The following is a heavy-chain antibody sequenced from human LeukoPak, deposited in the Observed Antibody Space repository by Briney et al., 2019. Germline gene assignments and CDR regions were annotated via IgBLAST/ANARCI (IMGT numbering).Heavy chain of an antibody. J-gene: IGHJ6*02. Sequence: SETLSLTCTVSGGSITNYYWNWIRQPAGKGLEWIGHIYVSGSTEYNPSLKSRVTMSIDTSKNQFSLKLSSVTAADTAVYYCARDPYYYYGMDVWGQGTTVTVSS. CDR1: GGSITNYY. CDR2: IYVSGST. CDR3: ARDPYYYYGMDV. V-gene: IGHV4-4*07.